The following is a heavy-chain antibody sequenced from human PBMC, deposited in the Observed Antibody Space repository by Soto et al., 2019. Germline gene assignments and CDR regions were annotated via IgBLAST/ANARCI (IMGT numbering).Heavy chain of an antibody. CDR3: EKDRGHNSGYPILAQ. Sequence: EVQLLESGGGLAQPGGSLRLSCAASGFSIDSYAMNWVRQAPGKGLEWISMIRNSGESTYYAESVKGRFTISRDSSKNTLYLQMDRVGVEGTGVFYCEKDRGHNSGYPILAQWGQGTLVTVSS. V-gene: IGHV3-23*01. CDR2: IRNSGEST. J-gene: IGHJ1*01. CDR1: GFSIDSYA. D-gene: IGHD3-22*01.